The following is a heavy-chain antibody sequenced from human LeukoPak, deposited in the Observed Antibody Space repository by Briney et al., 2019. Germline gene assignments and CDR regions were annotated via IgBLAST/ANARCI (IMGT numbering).Heavy chain of an antibody. CDR3: ARDRSSGWYVYDY. V-gene: IGHV3-53*01. D-gene: IGHD6-19*01. J-gene: IGHJ4*02. CDR1: GFTVGTNS. CDR2: IYSGGST. Sequence: PGGSLRLSCAASGFTVGTNSMSWVRQSPGKGLEWVSVIYSGGSTYYADSVNGRFTISRDNSRNTLFLQMNSLRAEDTALYYCARDRSSGWYVYDYWGQGTLVTVSS.